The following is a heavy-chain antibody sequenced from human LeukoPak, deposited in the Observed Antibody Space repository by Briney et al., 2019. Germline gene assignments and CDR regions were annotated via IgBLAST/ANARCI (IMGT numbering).Heavy chain of an antibody. Sequence: ASVKVSCKASGYTFTTYGISWVRQAPGQGLEWLGWISAYNGNKNYEQKLQGRVTMTTDTSTSTAYVELRSLRSDDTAVYYCAGVSLVVPAARDDAFDIWGQGTMVTVSS. CDR1: GYTFTTYG. CDR3: AGVSLVVPAARDDAFDI. V-gene: IGHV1-18*01. D-gene: IGHD2-2*01. J-gene: IGHJ3*02. CDR2: ISAYNGNK.